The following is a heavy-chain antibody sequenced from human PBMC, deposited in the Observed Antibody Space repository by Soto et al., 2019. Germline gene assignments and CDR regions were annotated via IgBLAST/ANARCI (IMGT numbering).Heavy chain of an antibody. CDR3: AHTFPDSSGYYNYGMDV. Sequence: QITLKESGPPLVKPTQTLTLTCTFSGFSLSTSGVGVGWIRQPPGKALEWLALIYWDDDKRYSPSLKSRLTITKDTSKNQVVLTMTNMDPVDTATYYCAHTFPDSSGYYNYGMDVWGQGTTVTVSS. D-gene: IGHD3-22*01. CDR1: GFSLSTSGVG. CDR2: IYWDDDK. V-gene: IGHV2-5*02. J-gene: IGHJ6*02.